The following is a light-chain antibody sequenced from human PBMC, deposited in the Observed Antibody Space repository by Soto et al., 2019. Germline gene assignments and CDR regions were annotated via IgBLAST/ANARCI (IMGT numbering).Light chain of an antibody. CDR2: GNR. Sequence: QSVLTQPPSASGAPGQRVTISCTGNNSNLGAGYDVHWYQQLPGAAPKLVVFGNRNRPSGVPERFSGSKSGTSASLAITGLQAEDEADYYCQAYDYSLTAFVFGGGTKLTVL. J-gene: IGLJ3*02. CDR3: QAYDYSLTAFV. V-gene: IGLV1-40*01. CDR1: NSNLGAGYD.